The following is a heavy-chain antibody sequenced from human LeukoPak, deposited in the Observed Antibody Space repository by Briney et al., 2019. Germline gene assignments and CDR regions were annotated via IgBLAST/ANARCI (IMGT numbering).Heavy chain of an antibody. CDR2: INHSGST. J-gene: IGHJ4*02. D-gene: IGHD3-10*01. Sequence: SETLSLTCTVSGGSISSYYWSWIRQPPGKGLEWIGEINHSGSTNYNPSLKSRVTISVDTSKNQFSLKLSSVTAADTAVYYCATVRGVPYWGQGTLVTVSS. CDR3: ATVRGVPY. V-gene: IGHV4-34*01. CDR1: GGSISSYY.